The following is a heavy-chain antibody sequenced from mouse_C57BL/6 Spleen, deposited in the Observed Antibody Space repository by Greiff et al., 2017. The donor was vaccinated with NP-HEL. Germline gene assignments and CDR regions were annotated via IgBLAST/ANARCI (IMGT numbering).Heavy chain of an antibody. D-gene: IGHD4-1*02. Sequence: VKLQESGPGLVKPSQSLFLTCSITGFPITSGYYWIWIRQSPGKPLEWMGYITHSGETFYNPSLQSPISITRETSKNQFFLQLNSVTTEDTAMYYCAGDPTGLYAMDYWGQGTSVTVSS. CDR2: ITHSGET. J-gene: IGHJ4*01. CDR3: AGDPTGLYAMDY. CDR1: GFPITSGYY. V-gene: IGHV12-3*01.